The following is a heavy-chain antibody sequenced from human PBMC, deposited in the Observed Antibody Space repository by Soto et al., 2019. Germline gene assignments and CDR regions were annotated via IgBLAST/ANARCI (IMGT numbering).Heavy chain of an antibody. CDR2: ISSSGSTI. D-gene: IGHD2-21*02. CDR1: GFTFSSYE. V-gene: IGHV3-48*03. Sequence: EVQLVESGGGLVQPGGSLRLSCAASGFTFSSYEMNWVRQAPGKGLEWVSYISSSGSTIYYADSVKGRFTISRDNAKNSLYLQMNSLRAEDMAVYYCASGGDWSPYFQHWGQGTLVTVSS. J-gene: IGHJ1*01. CDR3: ASGGDWSPYFQH.